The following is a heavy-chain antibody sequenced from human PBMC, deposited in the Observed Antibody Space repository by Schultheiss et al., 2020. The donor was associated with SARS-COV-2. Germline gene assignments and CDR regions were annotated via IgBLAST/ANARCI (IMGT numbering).Heavy chain of an antibody. D-gene: IGHD6-13*01. CDR3: ASYSSSWYQSPFDY. Sequence: GEPLKISCKGSGYSFTSYWISWVRQMPGKGLEWMGRIDPSDSYTNYSPSFQGHVTISADKSISTAYLQWSSLKASDTAMYYCASYSSSWYQSPFDYWGQGTLVTVSS. CDR2: IDPSDSYT. CDR1: GYSFTSYW. V-gene: IGHV5-10-1*01. J-gene: IGHJ4*02.